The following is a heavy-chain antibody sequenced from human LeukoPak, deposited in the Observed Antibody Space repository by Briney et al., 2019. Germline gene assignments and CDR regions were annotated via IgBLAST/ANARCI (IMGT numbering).Heavy chain of an antibody. CDR1: GYTFTSYH. J-gene: IGHJ3*02. D-gene: IGHD3-9*01. CDR3: ARDRSTVYDILNGYYMGSGAFDI. Sequence: ASVKVSCKASGYTFTSYHLHWVRQAPGQGLEWMGIINPSGGSPNYAQKFQGRVTMTRDMSTTTLYMELSSLRSDDTAVYYCARDRSTVYDILNGYYMGSGAFDIWGQGTMVTVSS. CDR2: INPSGGSP. V-gene: IGHV1-46*01.